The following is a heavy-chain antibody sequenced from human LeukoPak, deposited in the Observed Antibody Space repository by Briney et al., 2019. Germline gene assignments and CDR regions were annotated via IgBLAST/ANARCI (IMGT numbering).Heavy chain of an antibody. D-gene: IGHD3-22*01. V-gene: IGHV4-39*07. CDR2: IYYSGST. Sequence: SETLSLTCTVSGGSTSSGPYYWGWIRQPPGKGLEWIGSIYYSGSTYYNPSLKSRVTISVDTSKNQFSLKLSSVTAADTAVYYCARTPIYYFDNSGYYNWGQGTLVTVSS. J-gene: IGHJ4*02. CDR3: ARTPIYYFDNSGYYN. CDR1: GGSTSSGPYY.